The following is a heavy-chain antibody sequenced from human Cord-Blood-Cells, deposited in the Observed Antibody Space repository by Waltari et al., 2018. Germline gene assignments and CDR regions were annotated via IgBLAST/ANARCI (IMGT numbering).Heavy chain of an antibody. CDR3: ARNYCSSTSCDAFDI. D-gene: IGHD2-2*01. J-gene: IGHJ3*02. Sequence: QLQLQASGPGLVKPSATLSLTCTVSGGSISSSSYSRGWLRQPPGKGLEWIGSIYYSGSNYYNPSLKSRVTISVDTSKNQFSLKLSSVTAADTAVYYCARNYCSSTSCDAFDIWGQGTMVTVSS. CDR2: IYYSGSN. V-gene: IGHV4-39*01. CDR1: GGSISSSSYS.